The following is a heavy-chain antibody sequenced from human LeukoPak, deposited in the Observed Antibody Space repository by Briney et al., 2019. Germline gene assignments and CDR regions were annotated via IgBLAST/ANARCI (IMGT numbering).Heavy chain of an antibody. V-gene: IGHV3-33*01. CDR2: IWYDGSNK. CDR3: ARDRGTTSSAGYYFDT. D-gene: IGHD6-6*01. CDR1: GFTFSIFG. Sequence: GGSLRLSCAASGFTFSIFGMHWVRQAPGKGLEWVAIIWYDGSNKYYGDSVKGRFTVSRDNSKNTLHLQVNSLRAVDTAVYYCARDRGTTSSAGYYFDTWGQGALVTVSS. J-gene: IGHJ4*02.